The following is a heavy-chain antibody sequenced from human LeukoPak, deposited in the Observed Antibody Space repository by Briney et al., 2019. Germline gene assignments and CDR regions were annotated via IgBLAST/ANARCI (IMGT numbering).Heavy chain of an antibody. V-gene: IGHV3-73*01. D-gene: IGHD6-19*01. CDR1: GFTFSGSA. Sequence: GGSLRLSCAASGFTFSGSAMLWVRQASGNGLEWVGRIRSKANSYATAYAASVKGRFTISRDDSKNTAYLQMNSLKTEDTAVYYCTTLGPGIAVGGSDYWGQGTLVTVSS. CDR3: TTLGPGIAVGGSDY. CDR2: IRSKANSYAT. J-gene: IGHJ4*02.